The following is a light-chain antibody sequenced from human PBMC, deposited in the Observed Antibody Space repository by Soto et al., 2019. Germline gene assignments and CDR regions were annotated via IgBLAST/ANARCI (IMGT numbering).Light chain of an antibody. J-gene: IGKJ1*01. CDR3: HQRQSWPRT. V-gene: IGKV3-11*01. Sequence: EIVLTQSPGTLSLSPGERATLSCRASLSVSSSSLAWYQQKPGQAPRLLIYHTSNRATGIPARFSGSGSGTDFTLTISSLEPEDFAVYYCHQRQSWPRTFGQGTKVDIK. CDR2: HTS. CDR1: LSVSSSS.